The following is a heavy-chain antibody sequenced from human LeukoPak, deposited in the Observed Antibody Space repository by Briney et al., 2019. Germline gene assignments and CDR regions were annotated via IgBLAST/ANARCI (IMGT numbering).Heavy chain of an antibody. CDR1: GFTFSTYA. J-gene: IGHJ6*04. V-gene: IGHV3-23*01. Sequence: GGSLRLSCAASGFTFSTYAMSWVRQAPGKGLGWVSSISGSSGSTYYADSVKGRFTISRDNSENTLYLQMNSLRDEDTAVYHCAKLLWCSSSSCYRAYGMDVWGKGTTVTVSS. CDR2: ISGSSGST. D-gene: IGHD2-2*02. CDR3: AKLLWCSSSSCYRAYGMDV.